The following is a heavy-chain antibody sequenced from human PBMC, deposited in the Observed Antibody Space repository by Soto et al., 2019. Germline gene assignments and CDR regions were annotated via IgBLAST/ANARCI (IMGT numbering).Heavy chain of an antibody. CDR3: ARGARDGDDDLSGI. CDR2: INAYTGNT. D-gene: IGHD4-17*01. J-gene: IGHJ3*02. Sequence: QVQLVQSGGEVKKPGASVKVSCKASGYSFISHYINWVRQAPGQGLEWMGWINAYTGNTNYAQRVHGRGTMSTDTSTGTAYMELRSLRSDDTAVYYCARGARDGDDDLSGIWGQGTLVTVSS. V-gene: IGHV1-18*01. CDR1: GYSFISHY.